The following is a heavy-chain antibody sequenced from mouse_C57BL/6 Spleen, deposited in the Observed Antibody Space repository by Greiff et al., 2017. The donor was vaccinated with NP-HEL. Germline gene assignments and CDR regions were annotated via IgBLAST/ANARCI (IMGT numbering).Heavy chain of an antibody. CDR1: GYTFTDYY. D-gene: IGHD4-1*02. CDR2: INPYNGGT. Sequence: EVQLQQSGPVLVKPGASVKMSCKASGYTFTDYYMNWVKQSHGKSLEWIGVINPYNGGTSYNQKFKGKATLTVDKSSSTAYMELNSLTSEDSAVYYCASTDTGDYFDYWGQGTTLTVSS. V-gene: IGHV1-19*01. J-gene: IGHJ2*01. CDR3: ASTDTGDYFDY.